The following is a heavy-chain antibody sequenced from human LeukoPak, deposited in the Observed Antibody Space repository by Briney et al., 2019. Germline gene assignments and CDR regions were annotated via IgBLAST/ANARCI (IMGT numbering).Heavy chain of an antibody. CDR1: GFTFSSYG. D-gene: IGHD4-17*01. CDR3: ARYYGDYPPEFYGMDV. Sequence: GGSLRLSCAASGFTFSSYGMHWVRQAPGKGLEWVAVIWYDGSNKYYADSVKGRFTISRDNSKNTLYLQMNSLRAEDTAVYYCARYYGDYPPEFYGMDVWGQGTTVTVSS. J-gene: IGHJ6*02. CDR2: IWYDGSNK. V-gene: IGHV3-33*01.